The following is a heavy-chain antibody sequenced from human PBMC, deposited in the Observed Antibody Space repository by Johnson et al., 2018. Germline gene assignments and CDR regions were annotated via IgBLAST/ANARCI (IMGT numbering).Heavy chain of an antibody. D-gene: IGHD2-15*01. CDR1: GYSFIIYW. Sequence: VQLVESGAEVKKPGESLKFSCKGSGYSFIIYWIGWVRQMPGKGLEWMGIIYPGDSDTRYSPSFQGQVTISAATSISTAYLQWRSLKASDTAMYYCATPVEGGPRVGYCSGGSCFDNYYLDVWGKGTTVTVSS. V-gene: IGHV5-51*01. CDR3: ATPVEGGPRVGYCSGGSCFDNYYLDV. J-gene: IGHJ6*03. CDR2: IYPGDSDT.